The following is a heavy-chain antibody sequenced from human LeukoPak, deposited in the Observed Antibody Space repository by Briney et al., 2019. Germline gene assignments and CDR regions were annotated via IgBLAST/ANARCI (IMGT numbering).Heavy chain of an antibody. J-gene: IGHJ4*02. Sequence: PGGSLRLSCAASGFTFSTYNMNWVRQAPGKGLEWVSYISSSGNTIYYADSVKGRFTISRDNAKNSLYLQMNSLRAEDTAVYYCARGVKGSNAYWGQGTLVTVSS. D-gene: IGHD3-10*01. V-gene: IGHV3-48*01. CDR3: ARGVKGSNAY. CDR2: ISSSGNTI. CDR1: GFTFSTYN.